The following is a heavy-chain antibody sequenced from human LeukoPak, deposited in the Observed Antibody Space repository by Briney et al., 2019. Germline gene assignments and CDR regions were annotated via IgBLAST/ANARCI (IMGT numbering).Heavy chain of an antibody. Sequence: PGRSLRLSCAASVLTLSTDGMHWVRQAPAKGLEWVAVKSYDGSNKYYADSVKGRLTIPRDNSENPLYLQMNSLRDEDTGVYYCAKDLSRGSRRAYWAERPLVTVSS. CDR1: VLTLSTDG. CDR2: KSYDGSNK. V-gene: IGHV3-30*18. CDR3: AKDLSRGSRRAY. D-gene: IGHD6-19*01. J-gene: IGHJ4*02.